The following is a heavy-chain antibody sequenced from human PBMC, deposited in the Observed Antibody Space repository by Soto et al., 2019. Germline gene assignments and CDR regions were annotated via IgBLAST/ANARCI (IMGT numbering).Heavy chain of an antibody. Sequence: ASVKVSCKPSGGTFSTFGISWVRQAPGQGLEWMGGIIPFFGTAEYSQKFEDRITITADESTNTVYMDLRSLTSEDTAIYCCARTAPMDAGDKYYYDFWGQGALVTAPQ. CDR2: IIPFFGTA. J-gene: IGHJ4*02. D-gene: IGHD3-16*01. CDR3: ARTAPMDAGDKYYYDF. V-gene: IGHV1-69*13. CDR1: GGTFSTFG.